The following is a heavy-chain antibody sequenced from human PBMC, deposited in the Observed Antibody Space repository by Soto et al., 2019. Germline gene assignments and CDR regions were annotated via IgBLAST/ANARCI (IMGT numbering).Heavy chain of an antibody. J-gene: IGHJ6*03. CDR1: GFTFSSYS. D-gene: IGHD3-10*01. CDR3: ARDPRGDYYYYYYMDV. CDR2: ISSSSSTI. V-gene: IGHV3-48*01. Sequence: GGSLRLSCAASGFTFSSYSMNWVRQAPGKGLEWVSYISSSSSTIYYADSVKGRFTISRDNAKNSLYLQMNSLRAEDTAVYYCARDPRGDYYYYYYMDVWGKGTTVTVSS.